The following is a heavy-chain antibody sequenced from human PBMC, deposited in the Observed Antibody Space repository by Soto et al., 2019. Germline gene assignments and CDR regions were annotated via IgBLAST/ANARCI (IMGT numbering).Heavy chain of an antibody. V-gene: IGHV3-23*01. CDR3: AKVIAYSSGPWWYYYGMDV. CDR1: GFTFSSYA. D-gene: IGHD6-19*01. CDR2: ISGSGGST. Sequence: HPGGSLRLSCAASGFTFSSYAMSWVRQAPGKGLEWVSAISGSGGSTYYADSVKGRFTISRDNSKNTLYLQMNSLRAEDTAVYYCAKVIAYSSGPWWYYYGMDVWGQGTTVTVSS. J-gene: IGHJ6*02.